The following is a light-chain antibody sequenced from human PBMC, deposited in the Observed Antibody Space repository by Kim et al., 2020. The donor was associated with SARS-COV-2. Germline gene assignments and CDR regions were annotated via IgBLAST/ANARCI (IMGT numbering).Light chain of an antibody. CDR1: SEHSNYA. J-gene: IGLJ3*02. CDR3: QTWVTGVLWV. Sequence: QLVLTQSPSASASLGASVKLTCTLSSEHSNYAIALHQYQPEKGPRYLMKVNSDGSHVRGDGIPDRFSGSTSGAERYLTISSLQAEDEADYYCQTWVTGVLWVFGGGTQLTVL. CDR2: VNSDGSH. V-gene: IGLV4-69*01.